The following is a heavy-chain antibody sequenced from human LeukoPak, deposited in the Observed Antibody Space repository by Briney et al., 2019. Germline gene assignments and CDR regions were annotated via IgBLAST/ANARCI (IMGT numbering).Heavy chain of an antibody. CDR2: IYYSGST. V-gene: IGHV4-39*07. D-gene: IGHD3-3*01. J-gene: IGHJ4*02. Sequence: SETLSLTCTVSGGSISSSSYYWGWIRQPPGKGLEWIRSIYYSGSTYYNPSLKSRVTISVDTSKNQFSLKLSSVTAADTAVYYCARDDNSYDFWSGYISYYLDYWGQGTLVTVSS. CDR1: GGSISSSSYY. CDR3: ARDDNSYDFWSGYISYYLDY.